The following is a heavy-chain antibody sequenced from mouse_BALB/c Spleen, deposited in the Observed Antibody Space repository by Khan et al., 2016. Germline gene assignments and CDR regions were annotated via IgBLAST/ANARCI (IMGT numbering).Heavy chain of an antibody. Sequence: VQLKRSGAELVKPGASVKLSCTASGFNIKDTFLHWVKQRPEQGLEWLGRIDPANGDTKYDPNFQGKATITADTSSNTAYLHLSSLTSEDTAVYYCAPIYDGYYRYWGQGTTLTVSS. J-gene: IGHJ2*01. CDR2: IDPANGDT. D-gene: IGHD2-3*01. V-gene: IGHV14-3*02. CDR3: APIYDGYYRY. CDR1: GFNIKDTF.